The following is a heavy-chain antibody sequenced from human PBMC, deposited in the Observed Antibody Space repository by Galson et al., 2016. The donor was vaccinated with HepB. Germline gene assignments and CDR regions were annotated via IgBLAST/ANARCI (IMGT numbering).Heavy chain of an antibody. CDR1: GFIFSTYA. CDR3: AKDGWEYFHDSVGYHDA. V-gene: IGHV3-30*18. J-gene: IGHJ5*02. D-gene: IGHD3-22*01. CDR2: ISNDGTKK. Sequence: SLRLSCAASGFIFSTYAMHWARQAPGKGLEWVAVISNDGTKKSYAESVKGRFNISRDNSKKTVYLQMNSLRAEDTAVYYCAKDGWEYFHDSVGYHDAWGQGTQVTVSS.